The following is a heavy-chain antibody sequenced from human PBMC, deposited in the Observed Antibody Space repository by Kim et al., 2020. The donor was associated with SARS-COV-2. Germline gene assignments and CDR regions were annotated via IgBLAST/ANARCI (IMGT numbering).Heavy chain of an antibody. J-gene: IGHJ4*02. CDR2: ISYDGSNK. D-gene: IGHD3-10*01. CDR3: AKDAGVGSVPVYYFDY. V-gene: IGHV3-30*18. Sequence: GGSLRLSCAASGFTFSSYCMHWVRQAPGKGLEWVAVISYDGSNKYYADSVKGRFTISRDNSKNTLYLQMNSLRAEDTAVYYCAKDAGVGSVPVYYFDYWGQGTLVTVSS. CDR1: GFTFSSYC.